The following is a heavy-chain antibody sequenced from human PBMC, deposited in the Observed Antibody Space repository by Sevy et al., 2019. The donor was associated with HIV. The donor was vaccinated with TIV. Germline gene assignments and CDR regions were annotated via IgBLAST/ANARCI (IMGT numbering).Heavy chain of an antibody. CDR3: AKNTAAVGTGGFDY. Sequence: GGSLRLSCAASGFTFSYSGMHWVRQAPGKGLEWVTFIQYDGSNKYYADSVKGRFTISRDNSKNTLYLQMNSLRRDDTAVYYWAKNTAAVGTGGFDYWGQGNLVTGSS. CDR1: GFTFSYSG. CDR2: IQYDGSNK. V-gene: IGHV3-30*02. J-gene: IGHJ4*02. D-gene: IGHD6-13*01.